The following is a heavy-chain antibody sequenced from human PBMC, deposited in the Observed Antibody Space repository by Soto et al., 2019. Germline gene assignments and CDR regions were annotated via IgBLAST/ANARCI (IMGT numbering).Heavy chain of an antibody. V-gene: IGHV3-23*01. J-gene: IGHJ4*02. CDR1: GFTFSDFA. CDR3: AKMEGMDPWAYSFDD. D-gene: IGHD2-2*03. Sequence: EVQVLESGGGLVQPGGSLRLSCAATGFTFSDFAMSWVRQAPGKGLEWVSRIYGGGNGPHYADSVKGRVTISRDNSKKTLYLQMNSLRAEDTAVYYCAKMEGMDPWAYSFDDWGQGTLVTVSS. CDR2: IYGGGNGP.